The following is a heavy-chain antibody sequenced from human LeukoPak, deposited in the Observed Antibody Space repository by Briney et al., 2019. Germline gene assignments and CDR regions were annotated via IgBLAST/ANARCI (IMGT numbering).Heavy chain of an antibody. J-gene: IGHJ6*03. CDR1: GFTYSHYG. Sequence: GGSLRLSCVASGFTYSHYGMNWVRQAPGKGLEWVSAISDSGGSTYYADSVKGRFTISRDNSKNTLYLQMNSLRAEDTAVYYCAKGSYSNYFYYYYYMDVWGKGTTVTVSS. CDR2: ISDSGGST. V-gene: IGHV3-23*01. D-gene: IGHD4-11*01. CDR3: AKGSYSNYFYYYYYMDV.